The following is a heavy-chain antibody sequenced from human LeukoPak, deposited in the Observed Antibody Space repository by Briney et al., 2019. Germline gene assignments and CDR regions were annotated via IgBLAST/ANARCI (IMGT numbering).Heavy chain of an antibody. CDR3: ARDLYFETSGYYYSDY. D-gene: IGHD3-22*01. CDR1: GITVSSNY. Sequence: GGSLRLSCAASGITVSSNYMSWVRQAPGKGLEWVSVIYSGGTTYHADSVKGRFTISRDNSKNTLYLQMNSLRAEDTAVYYCARDLYFETSGYYYSDYWGQGTLVTVSS. CDR2: IYSGGTT. V-gene: IGHV3-53*01. J-gene: IGHJ4*02.